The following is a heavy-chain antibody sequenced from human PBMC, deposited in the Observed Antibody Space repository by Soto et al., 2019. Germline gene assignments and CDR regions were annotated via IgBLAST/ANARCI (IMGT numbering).Heavy chain of an antibody. D-gene: IGHD2-15*01. CDR2: ISAYNGNT. V-gene: IGHV1-18*01. Sequence: PSVKVSCKASGYTFTSYGISWVRQAPGQGLEWMGWISAYNGNTNYAQKLQGRVTMTTDTSTSTAYMELRSLRSDDTAVYYCAKDVGVVVVVAGYAFDIWGQGTMVTVSS. J-gene: IGHJ3*02. CDR3: AKDVGVVVVVAGYAFDI. CDR1: GYTFTSYG.